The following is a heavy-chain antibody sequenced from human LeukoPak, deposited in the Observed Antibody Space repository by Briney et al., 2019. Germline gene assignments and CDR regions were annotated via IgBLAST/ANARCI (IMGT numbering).Heavy chain of an antibody. Sequence: GGSLRLSCAASGFTLSAHGMSWVRQAPGKGLEWVSAISGSGGSTYYADSVKGRFTISRDNSKNTLYLQMNSLRAEDTAVYYCAKFLGQLYYYYYMDVWGKGTTVTVSS. CDR3: AKFLGQLYYYYYMDV. CDR1: GFTLSAHG. J-gene: IGHJ6*03. V-gene: IGHV3-23*01. D-gene: IGHD6-13*01. CDR2: ISGSGGST.